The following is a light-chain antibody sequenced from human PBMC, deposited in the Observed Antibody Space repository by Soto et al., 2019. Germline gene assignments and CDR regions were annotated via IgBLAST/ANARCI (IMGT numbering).Light chain of an antibody. V-gene: IGKV3-20*01. CDR3: QQYDTSPWT. CDR2: GAS. J-gene: IGKJ1*01. Sequence: EIVLTQSPGTLSLSPGERATLSCRASQSVSSNYLGWYQQKRGQAPRLLFYGASSRATGLPTRFSGSGSGTEFTLTIRRLEAEDFAVYYCQQYDTSPWTFGQGTKVEI. CDR1: QSVSSNY.